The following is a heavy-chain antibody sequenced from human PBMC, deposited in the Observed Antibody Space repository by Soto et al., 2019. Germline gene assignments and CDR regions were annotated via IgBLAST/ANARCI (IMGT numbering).Heavy chain of an antibody. CDR3: VRQSTGTTRSRFDF. D-gene: IGHD1-7*01. Sequence: SQTLSLTCTVSGGSFSSSSYYWGWNRQPPGKGLDWIASIYYSGSTYYNPSLKSRVTISVDKSKNQFSLKLGSVTAADTAVYYCVRQSTGTTRSRFDFWGQGTLVTVSS. CDR1: GGSFSSSSYY. V-gene: IGHV4-39*01. CDR2: IYYSGST. J-gene: IGHJ4*02.